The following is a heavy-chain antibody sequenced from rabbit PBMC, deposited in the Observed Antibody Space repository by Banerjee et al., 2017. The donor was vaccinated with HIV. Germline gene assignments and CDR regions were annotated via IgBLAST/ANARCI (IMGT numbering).Heavy chain of an antibody. CDR1: GFDFSSYG. CDR2: INTGSSGTT. J-gene: IGHJ4*01. CDR3: ARVDSSKGYSLNL. Sequence: QEQLVESGGGLVQPGGSLKLSCKASGFDFSSYGVSWVRQAPGKGLEWIGCINTGSSGTTYYASWAKGRFTISKTSSTTVTLQTTSLPAADTATYFCARVDSSKGYSLNLWGQGTLVTVS. D-gene: IGHD1-1*01. V-gene: IGHV1S45*01.